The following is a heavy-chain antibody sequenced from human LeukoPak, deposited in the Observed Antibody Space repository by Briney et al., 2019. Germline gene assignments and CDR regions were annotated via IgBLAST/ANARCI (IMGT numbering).Heavy chain of an antibody. D-gene: IGHD6-19*01. CDR1: GGSFSGYY. CDR3: ARHRCGWCRWFDP. CDR2: INHSGST. J-gene: IGHJ5*02. Sequence: SETLSLTCAVYGGSFSGYYWSWIRQPPGKGLEWIGEINHSGSTNYNPSLKSRVTISVDTSKNQFSLKLNSVTAADTAVYYCARHRCGWCRWFDPWGQGTLVTVSS. V-gene: IGHV4-34*01.